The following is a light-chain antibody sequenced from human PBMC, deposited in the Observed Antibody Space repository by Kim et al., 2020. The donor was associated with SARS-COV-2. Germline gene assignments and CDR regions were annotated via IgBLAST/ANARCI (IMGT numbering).Light chain of an antibody. CDR2: KVS. J-gene: IGKJ2*01. CDR3: MQDTHWPYT. Sequence: QPASISCRSSQGLAYNDVNTCLNWFQQRPGKAPRRLIYKVSSRDSGVPDRFSGSGSGTDFTLKISRVEAEDVGVYYCMQDTHWPYTFGQGTKLEI. CDR1: QGLAYNDVNTC. V-gene: IGKV2-30*01.